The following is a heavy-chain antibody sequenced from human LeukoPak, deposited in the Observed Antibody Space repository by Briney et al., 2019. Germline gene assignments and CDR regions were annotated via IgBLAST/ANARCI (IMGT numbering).Heavy chain of an antibody. CDR2: ISVSGENT. CDR1: GFTFSSYA. J-gene: IGHJ4*02. Sequence: GGSLRLSCAASGFTFSSYAMSWVRQAPGKGPEWVSGISVSGENTYYADSVKGRFTISRDNSKNTLYLQMSSLRGEDTAVYYCAKVLGSCSGGSCYLRHFDYWGQGTLVTVSS. CDR3: AKVLGSCSGGSCYLRHFDY. D-gene: IGHD2-15*01. V-gene: IGHV3-23*01.